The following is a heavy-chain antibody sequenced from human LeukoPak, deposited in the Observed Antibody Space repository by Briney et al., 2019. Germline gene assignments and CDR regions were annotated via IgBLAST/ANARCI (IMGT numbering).Heavy chain of an antibody. V-gene: IGHV4-61*02. CDR1: GGSISSGSYY. CDR3: AREPIVGATMYNDAFDI. J-gene: IGHJ3*02. D-gene: IGHD1-26*01. CDR2: IYTSGST. Sequence: PSQTLSLTCTASGGSISSGSYYWSWIRQPAGKGLEWSGRIYTSGSTNYNHSLKSRVTISVDTSKNQYSLKLSSVTAADTAVYHCAREPIVGATMYNDAFDIWGQGTMVTVSS.